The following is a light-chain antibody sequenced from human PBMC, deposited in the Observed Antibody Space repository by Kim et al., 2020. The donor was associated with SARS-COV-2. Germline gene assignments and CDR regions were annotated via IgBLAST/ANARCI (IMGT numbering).Light chain of an antibody. J-gene: IGKJ2*01. CDR1: QGISNY. V-gene: IGKV1-9*01. Sequence: VGDRVTITCRARQGISNYLAWYQQKPGKAPKLLIYAASTLQSGVPSRFSGSGSGTEFSLTINTLKPEDVATYYCQELDSYPSYTYTLGQGTKLEI. CDR3: QELDSYPSYTYT. CDR2: AAS.